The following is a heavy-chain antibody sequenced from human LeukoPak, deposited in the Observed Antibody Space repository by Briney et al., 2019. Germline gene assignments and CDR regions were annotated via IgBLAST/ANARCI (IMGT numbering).Heavy chain of an antibody. CDR3: AKDYRQRYYYDSSGPNGWFDP. CDR2: ISGSGGST. Sequence: PGGSLRLSCAASGFTFSSYWMSWVRQAPGKGLEWVSAISGSGGSTYYADSVKGRFTISRDNSKNTPYLQMNSLRAEDTAVYYCAKDYRQRYYYDSSGPNGWFDPWGQGTLVTVSS. CDR1: GFTFSSYW. V-gene: IGHV3-23*01. J-gene: IGHJ5*02. D-gene: IGHD3-22*01.